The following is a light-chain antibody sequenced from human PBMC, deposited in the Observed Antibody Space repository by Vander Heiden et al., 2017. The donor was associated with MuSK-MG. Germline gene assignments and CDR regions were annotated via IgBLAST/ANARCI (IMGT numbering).Light chain of an antibody. J-gene: IGKJ1*01. CDR2: GAY. Sequence: DIQMTQSPSSLSASVGDSVTIACRASQGISNFSAWYQQKPGKVPELLISGAYTLQSGVPSRFSGSGSGTDFTLTISSLQPEDVATYYCQKYDRAPPTFGQGTKVEIK. V-gene: IGKV1-27*01. CDR1: QGISNF. CDR3: QKYDRAPPT.